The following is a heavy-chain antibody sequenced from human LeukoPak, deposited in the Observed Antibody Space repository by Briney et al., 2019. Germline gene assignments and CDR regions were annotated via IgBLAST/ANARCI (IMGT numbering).Heavy chain of an antibody. CDR3: ARTRWYYHDSNGYMTYFDY. CDR2: IIPVYGTP. CDR1: GDTFSTYA. Sequence: SVKVPCKASGDTFSTYAISWVRQAPGQGLEWMGGIIPVYGTPNYAQKFQGRVTIIADQSTSTAYMELSSLRFEDTAVYYCARTRWYYHDSNGYMTYFDYWGQGTLVTVSS. J-gene: IGHJ4*02. D-gene: IGHD3-22*01. V-gene: IGHV1-69*01.